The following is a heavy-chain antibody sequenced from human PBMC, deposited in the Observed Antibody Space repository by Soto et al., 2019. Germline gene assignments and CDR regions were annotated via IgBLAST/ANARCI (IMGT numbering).Heavy chain of an antibody. CDR1: GYTFTSYG. CDR3: ASATTYCSSTSCLRYGMDV. CDR2: ISAYNGNT. V-gene: IGHV1-18*04. Sequence: ASVKVSCKASGYTFTSYGISWVRQAPGQGLEWMGWISAYNGNTNYAQKLQGRVTMTTDTSTSTAYMELRSLRSGDTAVYYCASATTYCSSTSCLRYGMDVWGQGTTVTVSS. J-gene: IGHJ6*02. D-gene: IGHD2-2*01.